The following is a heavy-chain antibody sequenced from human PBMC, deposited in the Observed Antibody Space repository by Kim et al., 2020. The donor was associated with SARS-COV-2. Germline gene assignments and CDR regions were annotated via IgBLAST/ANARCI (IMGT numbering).Heavy chain of an antibody. V-gene: IGHV4-59*01. J-gene: IGHJ6*02. D-gene: IGHD6-13*01. CDR3: ARDHGRIAAAGTHYYGMDV. CDR1: GGSISSYY. Sequence: SETLSLTCTVSGGSISSYYWSWIRQPPGKGLEWIGYIYYSGSTNYNPSLKSRVTISVDTSKNQFSLKLSSVTAADTAVYYCARDHGRIAAAGTHYYGMDVWGQGTTVTVSS. CDR2: IYYSGST.